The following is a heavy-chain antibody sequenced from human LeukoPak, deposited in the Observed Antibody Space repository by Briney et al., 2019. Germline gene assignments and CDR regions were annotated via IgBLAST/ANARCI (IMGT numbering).Heavy chain of an antibody. V-gene: IGHV4-59*01. CDR3: ARSPRNYYDSSGYFDI. Sequence: SETLSLTCTVSGGSISSYYWSWIRQPPGKGLERIGYIYYSGSTNYNPSLKSRVTISVDTSKNQFSLKLSSVTAADTAVYYCARSPRNYYDSSGYFDIWGQGTMVTVSS. CDR2: IYYSGST. CDR1: GGSISSYY. J-gene: IGHJ3*02. D-gene: IGHD3-22*01.